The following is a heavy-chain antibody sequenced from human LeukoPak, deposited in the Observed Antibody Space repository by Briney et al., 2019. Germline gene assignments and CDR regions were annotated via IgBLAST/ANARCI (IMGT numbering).Heavy chain of an antibody. CDR3: AKARPDRGYSYGQRRNYYMDV. Sequence: GGSLRLSCAASGFTFSSYAMHWVRQAPGKGLEWVAVISYDGSNKYYADSVKGRFTISRDNSKNTLYLQMNSLRAEDMALYYCAKARPDRGYSYGQRRNYYMDVWGKGTTVTVSS. J-gene: IGHJ6*03. CDR2: ISYDGSNK. CDR1: GFTFSSYA. D-gene: IGHD5-18*01. V-gene: IGHV3-30-3*01.